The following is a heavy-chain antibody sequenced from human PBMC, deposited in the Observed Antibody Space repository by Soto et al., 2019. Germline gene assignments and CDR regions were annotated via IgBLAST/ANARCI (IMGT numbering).Heavy chain of an antibody. V-gene: IGHV3-48*02. CDR2: ISSSSSTI. CDR1: GFTFSSYS. J-gene: IGHJ4*02. Sequence: EVQLVESGGGLVQPGGSLRLSCAASGFTFSSYSMNWVRQAPGTGLEWVSYISSSSSTIYYADSVKGRFTISRDNAKNSLYLQMNSLRDEDTAVYYCARDYDFWSGYYGSNDYWGQGTLVTVSS. CDR3: ARDYDFWSGYYGSNDY. D-gene: IGHD3-3*01.